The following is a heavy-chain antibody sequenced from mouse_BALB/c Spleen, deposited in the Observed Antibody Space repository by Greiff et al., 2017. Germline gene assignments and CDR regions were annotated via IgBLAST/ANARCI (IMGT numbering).Heavy chain of an antibody. V-gene: IGHV5-17*02. Sequence: EVKVVESGGGLVQPGGSRKLSCAASGFTFSSFGMHWVRQAPEKGLEWVGYISSGSSTIYYADTVKGRFTISRDNPKNTLFLQMTSLRSEDAAMYYCAGTAWFAYWGQGTLVTVSA. J-gene: IGHJ3*01. CDR3: AGTAWFAY. CDR1: GFTFSSFG. CDR2: ISSGSSTI.